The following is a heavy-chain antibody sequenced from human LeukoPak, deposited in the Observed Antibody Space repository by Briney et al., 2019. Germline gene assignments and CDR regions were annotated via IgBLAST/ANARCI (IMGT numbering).Heavy chain of an antibody. J-gene: IGHJ6*02. V-gene: IGHV3-21*01. Sequence: GGSLRLSCAASGFTLSSYSMNWVRQAPGKGLEWVSSISSSSSYIYYADSVKGRFTISRDNAKNSLYLQMNSLRAEDTAVYYCARDHPGYCTNGVCSLYGMDVWGQGTTVTVSS. CDR2: ISSSSSYI. CDR3: ARDHPGYCTNGVCSLYGMDV. CDR1: GFTLSSYS. D-gene: IGHD2-8*01.